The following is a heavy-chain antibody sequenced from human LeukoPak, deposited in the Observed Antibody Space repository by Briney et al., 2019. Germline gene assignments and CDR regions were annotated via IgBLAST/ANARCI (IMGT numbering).Heavy chain of an antibody. V-gene: IGHV3-48*03. Sequence: PGGSLRLSCAASGFTFSSYEMNWVRQAPGKGLEWVSYISSSGSTIYYADSVKGRFTISRDNAKNSLYLQMNSLRAEDTAVYYCARGGVPTYYYYMDVWGKGTTVTVSS. J-gene: IGHJ6*03. CDR3: ARGGVPTYYYYMDV. D-gene: IGHD1-26*01. CDR2: ISSSGSTI. CDR1: GFTFSSYE.